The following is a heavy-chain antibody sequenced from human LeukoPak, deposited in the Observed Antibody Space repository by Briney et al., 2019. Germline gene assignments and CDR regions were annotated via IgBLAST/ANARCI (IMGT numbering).Heavy chain of an antibody. J-gene: IGHJ4*02. Sequence: GGSLRLSCAASGFTFRNYAVNWVRQAPGKGLEWVSSISGSSRYIYYADSVKGRFTISRDNAKNSLYLQMNSLRAEDTAVYYCARGSEDFDYWGQGTLVTVSS. V-gene: IGHV3-21*01. CDR2: ISGSSRYI. CDR3: ARGSEDFDY. CDR1: GFTFRNYA.